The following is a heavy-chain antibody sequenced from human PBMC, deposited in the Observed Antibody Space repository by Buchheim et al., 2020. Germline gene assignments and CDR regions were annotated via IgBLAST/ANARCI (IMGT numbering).Heavy chain of an antibody. CDR3: AKDGGWLQFDWISYY. Sequence: QVQLVESGEGVVQPGRSLRLSCAASGFTFSSYGMHWVRQAPGKGLEWVAVISYDGSNKYYADSVKGRFTISRDNSKNTLYLQMNSLRAEDTAVYYCAKDGGWLQFDWISYYWGQGTL. CDR1: GFTFSSYG. J-gene: IGHJ4*02. V-gene: IGHV3-30*18. CDR2: ISYDGSNK. D-gene: IGHD5-24*01.